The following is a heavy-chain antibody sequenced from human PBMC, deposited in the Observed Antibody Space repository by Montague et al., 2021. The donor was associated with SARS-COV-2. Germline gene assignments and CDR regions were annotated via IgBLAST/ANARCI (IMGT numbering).Heavy chain of an antibody. D-gene: IGHD3-9*01. CDR2: XXWXXXK. CDR1: GFSLSTSGMR. V-gene: IGHV2-70*04. CDR3: ARSYYDILTNYYDAFDI. J-gene: IGHJ3*02. Sequence: PALVKPTQTLTLTCTLSGFSLSTSGMRASWIRQPPGKALEWLAXXXWXXXKFXSTSLKTRLTISKDTSKNQVVLTVTNMDPVDTATYYCARSYYDILTNYYDAFDIWGQGTMVTVSS.